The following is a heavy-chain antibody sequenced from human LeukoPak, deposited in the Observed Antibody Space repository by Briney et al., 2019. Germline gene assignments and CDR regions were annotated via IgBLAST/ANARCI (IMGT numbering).Heavy chain of an antibody. D-gene: IGHD3-9*01. CDR3: AREIKDILTGYHNAFDI. Sequence: ASVKVSCKASGYTFTGYYMHWVRQAPGQGLEWMGWINPNSGGTNYAQKFQGRVTITRDTSISTAYMELSRLRSDDTAVYYCAREIKDILTGYHNAFDIWGQGTMVTVSS. V-gene: IGHV1-2*02. CDR2: INPNSGGT. CDR1: GYTFTGYY. J-gene: IGHJ3*02.